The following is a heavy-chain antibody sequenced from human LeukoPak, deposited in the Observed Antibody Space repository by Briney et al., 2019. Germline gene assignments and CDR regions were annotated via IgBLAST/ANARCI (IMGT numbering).Heavy chain of an antibody. D-gene: IGHD1-26*01. CDR1: GGTFSSYA. CDR3: ARKPPEELLPDY. Sequence: SVKVSCKASGGTFSSYAISWVRQAPGQGLEWMGGIIPIFGTANYAQKFQGRVTITTDESTSTAYMELSSLRSEDTAVYYCARKPPEELLPDYWGQGTLVTVSS. V-gene: IGHV1-69*05. J-gene: IGHJ4*02. CDR2: IIPIFGTA.